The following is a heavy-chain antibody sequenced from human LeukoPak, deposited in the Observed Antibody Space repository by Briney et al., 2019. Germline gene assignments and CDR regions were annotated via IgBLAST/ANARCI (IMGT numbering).Heavy chain of an antibody. CDR2: IYYSGST. Sequence: SETLSLTCTVSGGSISSSSYYWGWIRQPPGKGLEWIGTIYYSGSTYYNPSLKSRVTISVDTSKNQFSLKLSSVTDADTAMYYCARGPSTLVDYWGQGTLVTVSS. V-gene: IGHV4-39*07. J-gene: IGHJ4*02. CDR1: GGSISSSSYY. D-gene: IGHD3-3*02. CDR3: ARGPSTLVDY.